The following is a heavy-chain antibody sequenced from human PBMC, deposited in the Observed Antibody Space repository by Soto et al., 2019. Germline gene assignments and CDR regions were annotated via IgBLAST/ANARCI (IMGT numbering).Heavy chain of an antibody. V-gene: IGHV3-66*01. J-gene: IGHJ6*02. CDR1: GFTVSSNY. CDR3: ARAGALYYGMDV. D-gene: IGHD3-10*01. Sequence: EVQLVESGGGLVQPGGSLRLSCAASGFTVSSNYMSWVRQAPGKGLEWVSVFYSGGDTYYADSVKGRFTISRDNSKNTLYLQMNSLRADDTAVYYCARAGALYYGMDVWGQGTTVAVSS. CDR2: FYSGGDT.